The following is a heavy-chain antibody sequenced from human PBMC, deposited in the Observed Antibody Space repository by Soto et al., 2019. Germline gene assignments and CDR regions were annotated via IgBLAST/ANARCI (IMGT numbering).Heavy chain of an antibody. CDR1: GFTFSSYG. J-gene: IGHJ6*02. D-gene: IGHD2-15*01. Sequence: GGSLRLSCAASGFTFSSYGMHWVRQAPGKGLEWVAVISYDGSNKYYADSVKGRFTISRDNSKNTLYLQMNSLRAEDTAVYYCAKDQSQGYCSGGSCYPTSRYYYYGMDVWGQGTTVTVSS. CDR3: AKDQSQGYCSGGSCYPTSRYYYYGMDV. V-gene: IGHV3-30*18. CDR2: ISYDGSNK.